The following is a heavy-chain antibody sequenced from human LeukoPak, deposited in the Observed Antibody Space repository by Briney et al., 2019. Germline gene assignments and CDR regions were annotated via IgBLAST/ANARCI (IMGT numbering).Heavy chain of an antibody. CDR1: GFTFSSYA. CDR2: ISGSGGST. Sequence: RGGSLRLSCAASGFTFSSYAMSWVRQAPGKGLEWVSAISGSGGSTYYADSVKGRFAISRDNSKNTLYLQMNSLRAEDTAVYYCAKCPHSGVAPVDYWGQGTLVTVSS. D-gene: IGHD1-14*01. J-gene: IGHJ4*02. CDR3: AKCPHSGVAPVDY. V-gene: IGHV3-23*01.